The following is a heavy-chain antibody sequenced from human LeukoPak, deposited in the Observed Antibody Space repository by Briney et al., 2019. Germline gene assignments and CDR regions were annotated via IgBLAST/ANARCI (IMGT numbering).Heavy chain of an antibody. CDR3: ARAERITMVRGVIIHDAFDI. V-gene: IGHV4-30-4*01. D-gene: IGHD3-10*01. J-gene: IGHJ3*02. CDR1: GGSISSGDYY. CDR2: IYYSGST. Sequence: SETLSLTCTVSGGSISSGDYYWSWIRQPPGKGLEWIGYIYYSGSTYYNPSLKSRVTISVDTSKNQFSLKLSSVTAADTAVYYCARAERITMVRGVIIHDAFDIWGQGTMVTVSS.